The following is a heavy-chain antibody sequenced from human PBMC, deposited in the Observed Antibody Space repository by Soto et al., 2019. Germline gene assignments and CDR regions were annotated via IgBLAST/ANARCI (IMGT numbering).Heavy chain of an antibody. J-gene: IGHJ4*02. CDR1: GFYFMSYG. D-gene: IGHD3-10*01. CDR3: VRDSGWPILNFDS. CDR2: ASYDGSET. V-gene: IGHV3-30*03. Sequence: PGGSLRLSCTASGFYFMSYGIHCVRHSPGRGREWVAAASYDGSETYYADSAKGRFTVSKEISKNTAFLQMNALRHEDTAVYFCVRDSGWPILNFDSWGQGTLVTVSS.